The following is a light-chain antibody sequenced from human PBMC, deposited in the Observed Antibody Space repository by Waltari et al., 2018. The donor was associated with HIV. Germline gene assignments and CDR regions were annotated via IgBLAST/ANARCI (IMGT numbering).Light chain of an antibody. J-gene: IGKJ2*01. CDR2: CAS. CDR3: QQYYGIPYT. Sequence: DVVVTQSPDSLSVSLGETASPSCTSSPSLLYHSNNENYLAWYQHKPGQRPKLLIYCASTRESGVPDRFSGSGAGTDFDLTISRLQAEDVALYYCQQYYGIPYTFGQGTKLEIK. V-gene: IGKV4-1*01. CDR1: PSLLYHSNNENY.